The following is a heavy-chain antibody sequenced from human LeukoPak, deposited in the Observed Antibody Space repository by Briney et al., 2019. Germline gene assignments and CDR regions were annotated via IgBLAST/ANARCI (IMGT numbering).Heavy chain of an antibody. J-gene: IGHJ4*02. V-gene: IGHV4-31*03. Sequence: SETLSLTCTVSGGSISSYYWSWIRQHPGKGLEWIGYIYYSGSTYYNPSLKSRVTISVDTSKNQFSLKLSSVTAADTAVYYCARDRGGYFDWPRVDYWGQGTLVTVSS. D-gene: IGHD3-9*01. CDR2: IYYSGST. CDR1: GGSISSYY. CDR3: ARDRGGYFDWPRVDY.